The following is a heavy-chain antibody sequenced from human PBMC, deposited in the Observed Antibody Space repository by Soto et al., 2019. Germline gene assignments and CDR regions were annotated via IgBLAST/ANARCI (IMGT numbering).Heavy chain of an antibody. D-gene: IGHD3-10*01. J-gene: IGHJ6*03. V-gene: IGHV1-8*01. CDR2: MNPNSGNT. CDR1: GYTFTSYD. Sequence: QVQLVQSGAEVKKPGASVKVSCKASGYTFTSYDINWVRQATGQGLEWMGWMNPNSGNTGYAQKFQGRVTMTRNTSISTAYMELSSLRSEDTAVYYCVRGGLLWFGELLSGRYYMDVWGKGTTVTVSS. CDR3: VRGGLLWFGELLSGRYYMDV.